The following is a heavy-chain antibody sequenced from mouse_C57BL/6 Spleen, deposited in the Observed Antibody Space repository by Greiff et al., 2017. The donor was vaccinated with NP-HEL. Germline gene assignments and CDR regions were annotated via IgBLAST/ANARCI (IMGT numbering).Heavy chain of an antibody. CDR1: GYSITSGYY. V-gene: IGHV3-6*01. CDR2: ISYDGSN. CDR3: ARDHATDGFAY. J-gene: IGHJ3*01. Sequence: VQLKESGPGLVKPSQSLSLTCSVTGYSITSGYYWNWIRQFPGNKLEWMGYISYDGSNNYNPSLKNRISITRDTSKNQFFLKLNSVTTEDTATYYCARDHATDGFAYWGQGTLVTVSA. D-gene: IGHD6-1*01.